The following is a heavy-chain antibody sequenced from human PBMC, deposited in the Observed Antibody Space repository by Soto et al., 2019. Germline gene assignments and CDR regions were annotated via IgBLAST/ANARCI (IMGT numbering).Heavy chain of an antibody. CDR2: INPDSGAT. CDR3: ARGDYGTGGYPFPYFDY. D-gene: IGHD2-8*02. J-gene: IGHJ4*02. Sequence: HEHLVQSGAEVKRPGASLKVSCKASGYSITGYYIHWVRQAPGQGLEWMGWINPDSGATNYAQNFQGRVTLTSDTSISTASMDLTSLTSHDTAVYYCARGDYGTGGYPFPYFDYWGQGTLVIVSS. CDR1: GYSITGYY. V-gene: IGHV1-2*02.